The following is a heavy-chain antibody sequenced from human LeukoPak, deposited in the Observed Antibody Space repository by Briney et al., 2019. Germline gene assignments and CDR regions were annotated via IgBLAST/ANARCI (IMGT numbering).Heavy chain of an antibody. CDR2: ISSDASIT. CDR3: ATSARTYIGSSLDY. V-gene: IGHV3-74*01. J-gene: IGHJ4*02. D-gene: IGHD2-15*01. Sequence: PGGSLRLSCAASGFTFSSYWMHWVRQDPGKGVVWVSRISSDASITSYADPVKGRFTISRDNAKNTLYLQMNSLRAEDTALYYCATSARTYIGSSLDYWGQGTLVTVSS. CDR1: GFTFSSYW.